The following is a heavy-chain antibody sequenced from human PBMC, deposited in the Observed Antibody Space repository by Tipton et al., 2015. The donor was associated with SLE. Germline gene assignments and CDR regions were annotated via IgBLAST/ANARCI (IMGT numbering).Heavy chain of an antibody. D-gene: IGHD3-3*01. CDR3: ARESPDFWSGAGAFDI. J-gene: IGHJ3*02. Sequence: SLRLSCAASGFTFSDYYMSWIRQAPGKGLEWVSYISSSGSTIYYADSVKGRFTISRDTAKNSLYLQMNSLRAEDTAVYYCARESPDFWSGAGAFDIWGQGTMVTVSS. CDR2: ISSSGSTI. V-gene: IGHV3-11*04. CDR1: GFTFSDYY.